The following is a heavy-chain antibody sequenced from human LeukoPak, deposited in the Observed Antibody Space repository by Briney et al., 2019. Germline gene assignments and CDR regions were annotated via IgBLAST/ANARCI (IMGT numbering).Heavy chain of an antibody. CDR1: GYTFTNYG. J-gene: IGHJ6*03. Sequence: ASVKVSCKASGYTFTNYGTSWVRQAPGQGLEWMGWISAYDGNTNYERKLQGRVTMTTDPSSSTAYMELRSLRSDDTAVYYCARHRDDFFYYMDVWGKGTTVTVSS. D-gene: IGHD3-10*01. V-gene: IGHV1-18*01. CDR3: ARHRDDFFYYMDV. CDR2: ISAYDGNT.